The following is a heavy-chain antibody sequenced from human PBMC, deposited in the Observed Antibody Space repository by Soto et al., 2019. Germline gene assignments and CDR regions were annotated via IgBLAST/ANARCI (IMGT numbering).Heavy chain of an antibody. V-gene: IGHV1-8*01. CDR3: ARGLKMLRVFGLKTYYYYYMDV. J-gene: IGHJ6*03. CDR2: MNPNSGDT. CDR1: GYTFTSYD. D-gene: IGHD3-10*01. Sequence: QVHLVQSGAEVKKPGASVKVSCKASGYTFTSYDINWGRQVAGQGLEWMGWMNPNSGDTAYAQEFQGRVTMSRHAAISIANMVQISLRPADTAVYYCARGLKMLRVFGLKTYYYYYMDVWGKGTTVTLSS.